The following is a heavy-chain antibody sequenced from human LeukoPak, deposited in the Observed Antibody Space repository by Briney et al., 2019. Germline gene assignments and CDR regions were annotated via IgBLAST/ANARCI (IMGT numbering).Heavy chain of an antibody. Sequence: GESLKISCKGSGYSFTNYWIGWVRQLPGKGLEWMGIIYPGDSDTRYSPSFQGQVTISADKSINTAYLQWSRLKASDTAIYYCARRLYYANYYGMDVWGQGTTVTVSS. CDR1: GYSFTNYW. V-gene: IGHV5-51*01. CDR3: ARRLYYANYYGMDV. D-gene: IGHD2-8*01. CDR2: IYPGDSDT. J-gene: IGHJ6*02.